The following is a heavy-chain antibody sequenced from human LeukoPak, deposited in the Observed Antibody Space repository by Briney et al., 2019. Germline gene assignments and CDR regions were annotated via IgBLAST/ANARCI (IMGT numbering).Heavy chain of an antibody. CDR1: GYPSTSYY. Sequence: ASVKVSCKASGYPSTSYYVHWVQQAPGQGLEWMGTINPASGTTDNAPKFQGRVTMTRDMSTSTVYMQLRSLRSEDTAVYFCARGGAGTEDFWGQGTLVTVSS. V-gene: IGHV1-46*01. CDR3: ARGGAGTEDF. D-gene: IGHD1-1*01. J-gene: IGHJ4*02. CDR2: INPASGTT.